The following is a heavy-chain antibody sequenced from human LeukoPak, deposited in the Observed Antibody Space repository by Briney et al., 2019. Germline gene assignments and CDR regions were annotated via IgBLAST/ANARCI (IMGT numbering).Heavy chain of an antibody. J-gene: IGHJ5*02. CDR1: GFTFSSYW. CDR2: INSDGSST. V-gene: IGHV3-74*01. Sequence: GGSLRLSCAASGFTFSSYWMHWVRQAPGKGLVWVSLINSDGSSTTYADSVKGRFTISRDNAKNTFYLQMNSLGAEDTAVYYCVRTLHNWLDPWGQGTLVTVSS. CDR3: VRTLHNWLDP. D-gene: IGHD3-16*01.